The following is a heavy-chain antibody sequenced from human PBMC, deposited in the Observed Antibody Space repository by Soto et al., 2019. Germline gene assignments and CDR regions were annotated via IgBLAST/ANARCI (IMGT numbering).Heavy chain of an antibody. D-gene: IGHD4-17*01. V-gene: IGHV3-21*06. Sequence: GALRLSCATSGFTFSSFDMDWVRQAPGKGLEWVSSIHRASTYTYYADSVRGRFTISRDNAKSSLYLQMNSLTVEDTAVYYCARRAVTTYHFFDYWGQGALVTVSS. CDR1: GFTFSSFD. CDR2: IHRASTYT. J-gene: IGHJ4*02. CDR3: ARRAVTTYHFFDY.